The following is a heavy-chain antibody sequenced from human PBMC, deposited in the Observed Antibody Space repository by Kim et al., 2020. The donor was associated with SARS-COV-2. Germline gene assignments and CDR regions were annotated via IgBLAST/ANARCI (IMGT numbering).Heavy chain of an antibody. CDR1: GFAFNHYT. V-gene: IGHV3-43*02. CDR3: AKGTRGYNYGGTFDY. Sequence: GGSLRLSCAASGFAFNHYTMNWVRQTPGKGLEWVSLISEDGGFTYYRDSVKGRFTISRVNSENSLYLQMNSLGPEDTALYYCAKGTRGYNYGGTFDYWGRGSLVSVSS. CDR2: ISEDGGFT. J-gene: IGHJ4*02. D-gene: IGHD1-1*01.